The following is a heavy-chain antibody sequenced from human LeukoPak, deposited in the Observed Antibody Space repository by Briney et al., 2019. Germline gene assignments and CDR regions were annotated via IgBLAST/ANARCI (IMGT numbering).Heavy chain of an antibody. D-gene: IGHD2-15*01. Sequence: PGGSLRLSCAASGFTVSSNYMNWVRQAPGKGLEWVSVIYSGGSTYYADSEKGRFTISRDNSKNTLYLQMNSLRAEDTAVYYCARDPRGFGGFDIWGQGTMVTVSS. CDR1: GFTVSSNY. J-gene: IGHJ3*02. V-gene: IGHV3-66*01. CDR3: ARDPRGFGGFDI. CDR2: IYSGGST.